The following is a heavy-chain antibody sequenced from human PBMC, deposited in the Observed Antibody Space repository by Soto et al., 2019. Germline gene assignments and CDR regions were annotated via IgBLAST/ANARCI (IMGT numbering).Heavy chain of an antibody. CDR2: INHLTTT. V-gene: IGHV4-34*01. Sequence: SETLSLTCAVYGGSFSSYHWSWIRQTPGKGLEWIGEINHLTTTNYNPSLKSRVIISLDTPKNQFSLNLSSVTAADTAVYYCARGYDTALAPIFWGQGILVTVLL. J-gene: IGHJ4*02. CDR1: GGSFSSYH. D-gene: IGHD5-18*01. CDR3: ARGYDTALAPIF.